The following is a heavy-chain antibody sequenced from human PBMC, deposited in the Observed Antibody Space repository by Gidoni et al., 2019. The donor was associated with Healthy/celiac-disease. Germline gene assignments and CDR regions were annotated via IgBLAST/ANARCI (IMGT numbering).Heavy chain of an antibody. CDR3: ARAPREYYDSSGFIAPTGYY. V-gene: IGHV3-21*01. J-gene: IGHJ4*02. CDR2: ISSSSSYI. D-gene: IGHD3-22*01. Sequence: EVQLVESVGGLVKPGGSLRLSCAASGFTFSSYSMNWVRQAPGKGLECVSSISSSSSYIYYADSVKGRFTISRDNAKNSLYLQMNSLRAEDTAVYYCARAPREYYDSSGFIAPTGYYWGQGTLVTVSS. CDR1: GFTFSSYS.